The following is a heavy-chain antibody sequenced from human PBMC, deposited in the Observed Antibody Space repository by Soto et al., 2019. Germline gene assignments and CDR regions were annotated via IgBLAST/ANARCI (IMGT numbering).Heavy chain of an antibody. D-gene: IGHD2-2*01. J-gene: IGHJ6*03. CDR2: ISWNSGSI. CDR1: GFTFDDYA. V-gene: IGHV3-9*01. Sequence: EVQLVESGGGLVQPGRSLRLSCAASGFTFDDYAMHWVRQAPGKGLEWVSGISWNSGSIGYADSVKSRFTISRDNAKNSLYLQMNSLRAEDTALYYCAKDYCSSTSCSRYYYYYYMDVWGKGTTVTVSS. CDR3: AKDYCSSTSCSRYYYYYYMDV.